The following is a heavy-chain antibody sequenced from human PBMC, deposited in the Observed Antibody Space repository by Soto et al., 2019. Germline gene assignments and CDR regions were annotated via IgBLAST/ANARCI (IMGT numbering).Heavy chain of an antibody. J-gene: IGHJ4*02. V-gene: IGHV3-23*01. D-gene: IGHD2-2*02. CDR1: GFTFSDYA. CDR3: ANVPIWCSSTRCYTEGFDY. Sequence: EVQLLDSGGGLVQPGGSLRLSCTASGFTFSDYAMSWVRQPPGKGLEWVSVICAGGSTYSADSVKGRFTVSRANSKNTLYLPMNSLRAEDTAVYYGANVPIWCSSTRCYTEGFDYWGQGTLVTVDS. CDR2: ICAGGST.